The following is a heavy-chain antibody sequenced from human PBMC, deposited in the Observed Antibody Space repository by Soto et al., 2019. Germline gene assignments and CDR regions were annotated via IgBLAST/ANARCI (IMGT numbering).Heavy chain of an antibody. J-gene: IGHJ4*02. Sequence: GGSLRLSCVASGFTFSTYAINWVRQAPGKWLEWVSAIGGRGDRTYYTDPVKGRFTNSRDNSRNTVYLQMNSLRVEDTAVYYCAKGASTDSGGWAYFDSWGQGXLVTVYS. CDR2: IGGRGDRT. CDR3: AKGASTDSGGWAYFDS. V-gene: IGHV3-23*01. D-gene: IGHD6-19*01. CDR1: GFTFSTYA.